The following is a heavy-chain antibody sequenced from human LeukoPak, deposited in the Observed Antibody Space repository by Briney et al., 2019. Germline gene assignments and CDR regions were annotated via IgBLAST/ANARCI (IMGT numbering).Heavy chain of an antibody. CDR3: AKDRPDYDFWSGYYGYYFDY. V-gene: IGHV3-23*01. D-gene: IGHD3-3*01. CDR1: GFTFSSYA. J-gene: IGHJ4*02. Sequence: GGSLRLSCAASGFTFSSYAMSWVRQAPGKGLEWVSAISGSGGSTYYADSVKGRFTISRDNSKNTLYLQMNSLRAEDTAVYYCAKDRPDYDFWSGYYGYYFDYWGQGTLVTVSS. CDR2: ISGSGGST.